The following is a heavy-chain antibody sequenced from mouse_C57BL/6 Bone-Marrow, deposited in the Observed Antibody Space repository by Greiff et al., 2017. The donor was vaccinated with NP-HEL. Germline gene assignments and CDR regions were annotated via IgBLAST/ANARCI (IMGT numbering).Heavy chain of an antibody. CDR2: ISNLAYSI. V-gene: IGHV5-15*01. Sequence: EVQRVESGGGLVQPGGSLKLSCAASGFTFSDYGMAWVRQAPRKGPEWVAFISNLAYSIYYADTVTGRFTISRENAKNTLYLEMSSLRSEDTAMYYCARPDSSGYVPFAYWGQGTLVTVSA. D-gene: IGHD3-2*02. CDR3: ARPDSSGYVPFAY. J-gene: IGHJ3*01. CDR1: GFTFSDYG.